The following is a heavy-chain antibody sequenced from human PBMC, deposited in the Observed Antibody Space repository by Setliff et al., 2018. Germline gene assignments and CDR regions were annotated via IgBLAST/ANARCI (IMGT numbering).Heavy chain of an antibody. Sequence: ASVKVSCKASGYTFATYGISWVRQAPGQGLEWLGWVSPYTDNTNYAQNFQGRVTMTTDISGSTAYMDLRSLASDDTAVYFCARLSIEGFGRYYYYYYMDVWGEGTTVTVSS. CDR1: GYTFATYG. CDR2: VSPYTDNT. J-gene: IGHJ6*03. D-gene: IGHD6-6*01. CDR3: ARLSIEGFGRYYYYYYMDV. V-gene: IGHV1-18*01.